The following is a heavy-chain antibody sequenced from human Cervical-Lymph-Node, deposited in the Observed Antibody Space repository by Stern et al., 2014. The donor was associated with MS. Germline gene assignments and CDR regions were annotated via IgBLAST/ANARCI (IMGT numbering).Heavy chain of an antibody. Sequence: EPLVESGAEVKKPGASVKVSCKTSGYIFTGYYIHWVRQAPGQGLEWMAWINPNTRGTKYAQKFQGRVTMSRDTSISTAYVELSSLTSDDTAVYYCARDQRGITIFGVVTDYYYLGMDVWGQGTTVTVSS. J-gene: IGHJ6*02. CDR1: GYIFTGYY. CDR3: ARDQRGITIFGVVTDYYYLGMDV. D-gene: IGHD3-3*01. V-gene: IGHV1-2*02. CDR2: INPNTRGT.